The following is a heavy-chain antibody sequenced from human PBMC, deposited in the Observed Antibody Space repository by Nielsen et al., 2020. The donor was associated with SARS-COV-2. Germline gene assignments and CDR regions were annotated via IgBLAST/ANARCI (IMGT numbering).Heavy chain of an antibody. CDR1: GYSFTSYW. Sequence: GESLKISCKGSGYSFTSYWISWVRQMPGKGLEWMGRIDPSDSYTNYSPSFQGHVTISADKSISTAYLQWSSLKASDTAMYYCARHGDYDILTGYYPHDAFDIWGQGIMVTVSS. CDR3: ARHGDYDILTGYYPHDAFDI. J-gene: IGHJ3*02. D-gene: IGHD3-9*01. V-gene: IGHV5-10-1*01. CDR2: IDPSDSYT.